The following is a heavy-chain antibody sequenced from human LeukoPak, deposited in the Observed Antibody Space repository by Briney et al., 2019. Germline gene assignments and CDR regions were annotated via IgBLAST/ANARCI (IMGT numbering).Heavy chain of an antibody. J-gene: IGHJ4*02. CDR2: ISSGGDTK. Sequence: GGSLRLSCAASAFVFSDYYMSWVRQAPGKGLEWVSYISSGGDTKYYADSVKGRFTISRDNAKNSLYLQMNNLRAEDTGVYYCAREMGGDSGSGTFFVLWGQGNMVTVSS. CDR1: AFVFSDYY. D-gene: IGHD3-10*01. V-gene: IGHV3-11*01. CDR3: AREMGGDSGSGTFFVL.